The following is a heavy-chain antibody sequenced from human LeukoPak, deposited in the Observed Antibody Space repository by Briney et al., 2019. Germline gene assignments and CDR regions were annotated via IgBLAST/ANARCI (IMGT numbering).Heavy chain of an antibody. CDR2: TYYKSKWYN. D-gene: IGHD3-10*01. Sequence: SQTLSLTCAISGDSVSSNNAAWNWIRQSPSKGLEWLGRTYYKSKWYNDYAVSVKSRIIINPDTSKNQFSLQLNSVTPEDTAVYFCARTTLVRGVIKDSYYYAMDVWGQGTTVTVSS. V-gene: IGHV6-1*01. CDR1: GDSVSSNNAA. J-gene: IGHJ6*02. CDR3: ARTTLVRGVIKDSYYYAMDV.